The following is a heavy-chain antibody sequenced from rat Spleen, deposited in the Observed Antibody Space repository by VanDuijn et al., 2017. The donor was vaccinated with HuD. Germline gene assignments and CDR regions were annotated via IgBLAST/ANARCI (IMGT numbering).Heavy chain of an antibody. V-gene: IGHV5-31*01. CDR1: GFTFNSYW. Sequence: EVQLVESGGGLVQPGRSLKLSCVASGFTFNSYWMTWIRQAPGKGLEWVASITKTGVSTFYPDSVKGRFTISRDNAKSTLYLQMNSLRSEDTATYYCTREDYYSNYNDYWGQGVMVTVSS. J-gene: IGHJ2*01. CDR3: TREDYYSNYNDY. CDR2: ITKTGVST. D-gene: IGHD1-2*01.